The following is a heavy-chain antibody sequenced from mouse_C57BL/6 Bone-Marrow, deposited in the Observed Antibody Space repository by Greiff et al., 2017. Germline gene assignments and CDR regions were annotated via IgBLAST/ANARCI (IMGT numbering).Heavy chain of an antibody. J-gene: IGHJ1*03. CDR2: IYYSGTI. CDR3: ARYGNFWYFDV. CDR1: GISITTGNYR. V-gene: IGHV3-5*01. Sequence: EVKLMESGPGLVKPSQTVFLTCTVTGISITTGNYRWSWIRQFPGNKLEWIGYIYYSGTITYNPSLTSRTTITRDTPKNQFFLEMNSLTAEDTATYYCARYGNFWYFDVWGTGTTVTVSS. D-gene: IGHD2-10*02.